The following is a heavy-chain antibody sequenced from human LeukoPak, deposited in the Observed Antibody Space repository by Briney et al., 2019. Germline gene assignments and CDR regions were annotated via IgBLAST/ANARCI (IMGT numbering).Heavy chain of an antibody. CDR3: ARLWSKYSSGWYAPFDP. Sequence: GESLKISCKGSGYTFTIYWIGWVRQMPGKGLEWMGIIYPGDSDTRYSPSFQGQVTISAEKSISTAYLQWSSLKASDTAMYYCARLWSKYSSGWYAPFDPWGQGTLVTVSS. V-gene: IGHV5-51*01. CDR2: IYPGDSDT. J-gene: IGHJ5*02. CDR1: GYTFTIYW. D-gene: IGHD6-19*01.